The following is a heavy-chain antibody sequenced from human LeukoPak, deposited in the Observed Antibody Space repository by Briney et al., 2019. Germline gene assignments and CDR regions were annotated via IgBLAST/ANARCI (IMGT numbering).Heavy chain of an antibody. CDR1: GGSISSSSYY. CDR2: IYYSGST. V-gene: IGHV4-39*01. J-gene: IGHJ4*02. CDR3: ARQKSSSWYIFYVY. D-gene: IGHD6-13*01. Sequence: SETLSLTCTVSGGSISSSSYYWGWIRQPPGKGLEWIGSIYYSGSTYYNPSLKSRVTISVDTSKNQFSLKLSSVTAADTAVYYCARQKSSSWYIFYVYWGQGTLVTVSS.